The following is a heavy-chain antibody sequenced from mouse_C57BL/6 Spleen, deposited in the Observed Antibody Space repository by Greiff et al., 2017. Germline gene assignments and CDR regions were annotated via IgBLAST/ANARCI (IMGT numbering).Heavy chain of an antibody. CDR2: IDPETGGT. CDR3: TRPAGSSYEFAC. D-gene: IGHD1-1*01. V-gene: IGHV1-15*01. CDR1: GYTFTDYE. Sequence: QVQLQQSGAELVRPGASVTLSCKASGYTFTDYEMHWVKQTPVHGLEWIGAIDPETGGTAYNQKFKGKAILTADKSSSTAYMELGSLTSEDSAVYYCTRPAGSSYEFACWGKGTLVTVSA. J-gene: IGHJ3*01.